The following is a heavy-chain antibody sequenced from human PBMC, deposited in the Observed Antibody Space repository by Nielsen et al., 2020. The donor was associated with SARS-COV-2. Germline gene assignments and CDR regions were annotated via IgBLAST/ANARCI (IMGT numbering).Heavy chain of an antibody. Sequence: GESLKISCAASGFTFSSYAMHWVRQAPGKGLEWVAVISYDGSNKYYADSVKGRFTISRDNSKNTLYLQMNSLRAEDTAVYYCARDCSPPNYGGNIDYWGQGTLVTVSS. CDR2: ISYDGSNK. CDR3: ARDCSPPNYGGNIDY. D-gene: IGHD4-23*01. J-gene: IGHJ4*02. V-gene: IGHV3-30*04. CDR1: GFTFSSYA.